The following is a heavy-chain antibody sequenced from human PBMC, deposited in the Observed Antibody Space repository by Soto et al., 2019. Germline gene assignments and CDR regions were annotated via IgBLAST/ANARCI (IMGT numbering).Heavy chain of an antibody. D-gene: IGHD5-18*01. CDR3: ARHVDTTRAYYFDY. V-gene: IGHV4-59*01. CDR2: IYYSGST. Sequence: LSLTCTVSGGSISSYYWSWIRQPPGKGLEWIGYIYYSGSTNYNPSLKGRVTISVDTSKNQFSLKLNSVTAADTAVYYCARHVDTTRAYYFDYWGQGTLVTVSS. J-gene: IGHJ4*02. CDR1: GGSISSYY.